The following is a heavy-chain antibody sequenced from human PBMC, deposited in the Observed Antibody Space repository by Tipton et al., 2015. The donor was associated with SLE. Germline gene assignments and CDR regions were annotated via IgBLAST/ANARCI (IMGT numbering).Heavy chain of an antibody. CDR3: ARDGGYSPGDY. J-gene: IGHJ4*02. CDR2: IYYSGST. CDR1: GGSFSGYY. V-gene: IGHV4-34*11. D-gene: IGHD5-18*01. Sequence: TLSLTCAVYGGSFSGYYWSWIRQPPGKGLEWIGYIYYSGSTNYNPSLKSRVTISVDTSKNQFSLKLSSVTAADTAVYYCARDGGYSPGDYWGQGTLVTVSS.